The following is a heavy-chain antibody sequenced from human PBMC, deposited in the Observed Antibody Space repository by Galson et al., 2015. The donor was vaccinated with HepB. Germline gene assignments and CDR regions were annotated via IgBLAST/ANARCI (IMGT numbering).Heavy chain of an antibody. CDR3: AGAPHYSYYDYIWGSYLGAEYFQH. Sequence: SVKVSCKASGYTFTSYDINWVRQATGQGLEWMGWMNPNSGNTGYAQKFQGRVTMTRNTSISTAYMELSSLRSEDTAVYYCAGAPHYSYYDYIWGSYLGAEYFQHWGQGTLVTVSS. J-gene: IGHJ1*01. V-gene: IGHV1-8*01. CDR2: MNPNSGNT. D-gene: IGHD3-16*02. CDR1: GYTFTSYD.